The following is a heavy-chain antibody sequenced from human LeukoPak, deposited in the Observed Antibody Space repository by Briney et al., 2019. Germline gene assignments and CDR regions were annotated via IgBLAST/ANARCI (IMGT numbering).Heavy chain of an antibody. V-gene: IGHV3-7*03. CDR3: ARSIPYGTTWYGRSDY. CDR1: GFPFSSYS. Sequence: GGSLKLSCAPSGFPFSSYSIPWVRQPPGKGLEWVPNIKPDGTTKFYVDSVKGRFTISRDNALNSLYLQMNSLRAEDTAIYYCARSIPYGTTWYGRSDYWGQGTLVTVSS. D-gene: IGHD6-13*01. CDR2: IKPDGTTK. J-gene: IGHJ4*02.